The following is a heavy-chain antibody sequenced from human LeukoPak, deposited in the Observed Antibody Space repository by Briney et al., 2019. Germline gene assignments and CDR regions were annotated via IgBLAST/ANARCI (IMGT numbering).Heavy chain of an antibody. V-gene: IGHV1-2*02. CDR1: GYTFTGYY. Sequence: ASVKVSCKASGYTFTGYYMHWVRQAPGQGLEWMGWINPNSGGTNYAQKFQGRVTMTRDTSISTAYMELSRLRSDDTAGYYCARAALYNWNDGNWFDPWGQGTLVTVSS. CDR3: ARAALYNWNDGNWFDP. J-gene: IGHJ5*02. CDR2: INPNSGGT. D-gene: IGHD1-1*01.